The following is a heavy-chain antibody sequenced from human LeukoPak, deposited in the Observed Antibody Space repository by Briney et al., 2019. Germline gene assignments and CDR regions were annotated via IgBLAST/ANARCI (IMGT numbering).Heavy chain of an antibody. CDR3: VKDRWVDH. Sequence: PGGSPRLSCAASGLTFSSHWMHWVCQAPGKGLVWVSRITNDGSSTTYADSVKGRFTISRDNSKNTLYLQMSSLRPEDTAVYYCVKDRWVDHWGQGTLVTVSS. J-gene: IGHJ4*02. V-gene: IGHV3-74*01. CDR1: GLTFSSHW. CDR2: ITNDGSST. D-gene: IGHD6-13*01.